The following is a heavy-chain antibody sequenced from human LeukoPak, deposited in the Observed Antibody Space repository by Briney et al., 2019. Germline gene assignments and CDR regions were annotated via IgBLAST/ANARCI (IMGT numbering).Heavy chain of an antibody. D-gene: IGHD3-10*01. CDR2: IIPIFGTA. J-gene: IGHJ4*02. CDR1: GDTFSSFA. Sequence: SVKVSCKASGDTFSSFAVSWVRQAPGQGPEWMGRIIPIFGTANYAQRFQGRVTITADESTSTAYMELSSLRSEDTAVYYCARVNRGSYDYWGQGTLVTVSS. V-gene: IGHV1-69*13. CDR3: ARVNRGSYDY.